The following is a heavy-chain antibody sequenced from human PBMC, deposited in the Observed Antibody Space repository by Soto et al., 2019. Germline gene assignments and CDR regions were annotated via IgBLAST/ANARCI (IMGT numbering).Heavy chain of an antibody. J-gene: IGHJ3*02. CDR2: INTDGGSS. CDR1: GFTFSGHW. D-gene: IGHD2-2*01. CDR3: AREAGYCSRTSCYRRAFDT. V-gene: IGHV3-74*03. Sequence: EVQLVESGGDLVQPGGSLSLSCAASGFTFSGHWMHWVRQVPGKGLEWVSRINTDGGSSAYADSGKGRCTICRDNAKNTPYLQMNGLRAEDTAVYYCAREAGYCSRTSCYRRAFDTWGQGTTVTVSS.